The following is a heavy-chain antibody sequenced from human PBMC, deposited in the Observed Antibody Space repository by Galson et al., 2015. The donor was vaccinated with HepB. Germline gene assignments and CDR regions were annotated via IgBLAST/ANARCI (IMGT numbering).Heavy chain of an antibody. CDR2: ISGDSNYI. CDR3: ASGGKFCTGGSCQH. J-gene: IGHJ1*01. D-gene: IGHD2-8*02. V-gene: IGHV3-23*01. CDR1: GFSFRSSA. Sequence: SLRLSCAASGFSFRSSAMTWVRRTPGMGLEWVSAISGDSNYIYYGDSVKGRFTISRDNSKNTLYLQMNSLRAEDTAAYYCASGGKFCTGGSCQHWGQGTLVTVSP.